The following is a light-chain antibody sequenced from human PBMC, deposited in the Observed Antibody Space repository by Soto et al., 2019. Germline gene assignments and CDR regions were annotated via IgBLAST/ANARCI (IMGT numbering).Light chain of an antibody. V-gene: IGKV2-28*01. Sequence: DIVMTQSPLSLPVTPGEPASISCRSSQSLLHSNGYNYLDWYLQKPGQSPQLLIYLGSNRASGVPDRFSGSGSGTDFTLKISRVEAEDVGVYYCIQALRTPFTFGPGTKVDIK. CDR3: IQALRTPFT. CDR1: QSLLHSNGYNY. CDR2: LGS. J-gene: IGKJ3*01.